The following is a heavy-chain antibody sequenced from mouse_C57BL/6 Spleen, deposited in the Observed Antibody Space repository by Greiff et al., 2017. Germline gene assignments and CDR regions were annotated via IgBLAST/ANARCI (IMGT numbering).Heavy chain of an antibody. CDR3: ARADYGSSYFDY. Sequence: LKQSGPELVKPGASVKISCKASGYSFTGYYMNWVKQSPEKSLEWIGEINPSTGGTTYNQKFKAKATLTVDKSSSTAYMQLKSLTSEDSAVYYCARADYGSSYFDYWGQGTTLTVSS. CDR2: INPSTGGT. CDR1: GYSFTGYY. J-gene: IGHJ2*01. D-gene: IGHD1-1*01. V-gene: IGHV1-42*01.